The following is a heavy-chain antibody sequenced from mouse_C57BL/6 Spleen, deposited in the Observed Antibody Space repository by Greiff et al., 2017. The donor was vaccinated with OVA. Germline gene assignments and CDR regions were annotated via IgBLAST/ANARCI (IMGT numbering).Heavy chain of an antibody. V-gene: IGHV3-6*01. CDR1: GYSITSGYY. D-gene: IGHD1-1*01. CDR3: ARCDYGSIDY. Sequence: EVQRVESGPGLVKPSQSLSLTCSVTGYSITSGYYWNWIRQFPGNKLEWMGYISYDGSNNYNPSLKNRISITRDTSKNQFFLKLNSVTTEDTATYYCARCDYGSIDYWGQGTTLTVSS. CDR2: ISYDGSN. J-gene: IGHJ2*01.